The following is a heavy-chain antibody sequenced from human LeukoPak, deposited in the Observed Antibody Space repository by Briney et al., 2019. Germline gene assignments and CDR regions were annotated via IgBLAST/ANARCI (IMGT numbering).Heavy chain of an antibody. CDR2: ISGSGGST. D-gene: IGHD2-2*02. Sequence: PGGSLRLSCTASGFTFSSYAMSWVRQAPGKGLEWVSAISGSGGSTYYADSVKGRFTISRDNSKNTLYLQMNSLRAEDTAVYYCAKDLPYCSSTSCYRIFGVGDYFDYWGQGTLVTVSS. CDR1: GFTFSSYA. CDR3: AKDLPYCSSTSCYRIFGVGDYFDY. V-gene: IGHV3-23*01. J-gene: IGHJ4*02.